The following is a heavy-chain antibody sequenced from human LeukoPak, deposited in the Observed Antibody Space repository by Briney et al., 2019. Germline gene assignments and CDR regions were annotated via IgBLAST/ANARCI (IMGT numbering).Heavy chain of an antibody. CDR3: ARGTYSHGYYYYFDY. CDR1: GGSISRYD. V-gene: IGHV4-59*13. CDR2: IYYSGST. J-gene: IGHJ4*02. Sequence: SETLSLTCTVPGGSISRYDWSCIRQPPGRRVEWCGYIYYSGSTNYTPSLKSRVTISLDTSKSQFSLKLSSVTAADTAVYYCARGTYSHGYYYYFDYWGQGTLVTVSS. D-gene: IGHD5-18*01.